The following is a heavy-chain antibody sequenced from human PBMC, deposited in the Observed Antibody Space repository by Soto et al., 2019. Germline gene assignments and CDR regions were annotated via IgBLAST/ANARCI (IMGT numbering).Heavy chain of an antibody. D-gene: IGHD5-18*01. Sequence: KASETLSLTCAVYGGSFSGYYWSWIRQPPGKGLEWIGEINHSGSTNYNPSLKSRVTISVDTSKNQFSLELRSVTAADTAVYYCARDPMDTPMASRYHWYGMDVWGQGTTVTVSS. CDR2: INHSGST. CDR1: GGSFSGYY. J-gene: IGHJ6*02. V-gene: IGHV4-34*01. CDR3: ARDPMDTPMASRYHWYGMDV.